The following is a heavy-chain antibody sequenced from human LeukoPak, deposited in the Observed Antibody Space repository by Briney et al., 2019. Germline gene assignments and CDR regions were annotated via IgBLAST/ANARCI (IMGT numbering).Heavy chain of an antibody. D-gene: IGHD6-13*01. V-gene: IGHV1-69*13. CDR2: IIPIFGTA. CDR3: ARGPADSSSWYLDY. CDR1: GGTFSSYA. J-gene: IGHJ4*02. Sequence: ASVKVSCKASGGTFSSYAISWVRQAPGQGLEWMGGIIPIFGTANYAQKFQGRVTITADESTSTAYMELSSLRSEDTAVYCCARGPADSSSWYLDYWGQGTLVTVSS.